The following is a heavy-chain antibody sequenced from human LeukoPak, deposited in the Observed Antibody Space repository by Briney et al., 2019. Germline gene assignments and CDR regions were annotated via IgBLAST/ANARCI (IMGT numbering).Heavy chain of an antibody. Sequence: GRSLRLSCAASGFTFDDYAMHWVRQAPGKGLEWVSGISWNSGSIGYADSVKGRFTISRDNAENSLYLQMNSLRAEDTALYYCAKGDDYGDYLYYFDYWGQGTLVTVSS. CDR3: AKGDDYGDYLYYFDY. D-gene: IGHD4-17*01. CDR2: ISWNSGSI. J-gene: IGHJ4*02. V-gene: IGHV3-9*01. CDR1: GFTFDDYA.